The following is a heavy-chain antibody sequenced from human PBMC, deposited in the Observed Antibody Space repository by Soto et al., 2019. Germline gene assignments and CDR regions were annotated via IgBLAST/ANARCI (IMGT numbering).Heavy chain of an antibody. CDR1: GFTFSDFW. CDR2: ISSDGRET. J-gene: IGHJ4*02. Sequence: GGSLRLSCAASGFTFSDFWMNWVRQAPEKGLEWVAYISSDGRETNHVASVKGRFTISRDNAKNSLYLQMNSLRAEDTAVYYCARWPRLLDSWGQGTLVTVSS. CDR3: ARWPRLLDS. D-gene: IGHD6-6*01. V-gene: IGHV3-7*01.